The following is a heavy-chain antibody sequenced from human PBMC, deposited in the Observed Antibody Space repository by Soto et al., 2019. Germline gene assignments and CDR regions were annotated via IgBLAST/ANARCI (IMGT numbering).Heavy chain of an antibody. D-gene: IGHD1-20*01. CDR3: ARDHGWGVITPKWDNWFDP. V-gene: IGHV4-61*01. CDR2: IYYSGST. J-gene: IGHJ5*02. Sequence: QVQLQESGPGLVKPSETLSLTCTVSGGSVSSDSYYWSWIRQPPGKGLEWIGYIYYSGSTKYNPSLKSRVTISVDTSKNQFSLQLRSVTAADTAVYYCARDHGWGVITPKWDNWFDPWGQGTLVTVSS. CDR1: GGSVSSDSYY.